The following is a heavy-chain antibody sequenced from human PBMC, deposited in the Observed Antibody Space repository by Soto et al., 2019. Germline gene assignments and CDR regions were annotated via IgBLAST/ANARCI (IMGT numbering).Heavy chain of an antibody. CDR2: INPNSGGT. V-gene: IGHV1-2*02. CDR1: GYTFTGYY. CDR3: ARGLSDIVVVVAATAVDY. J-gene: IGHJ4*02. D-gene: IGHD2-15*01. Sequence: ASVKVSFKASGYTFTGYYMHWVRQAPGQGLEWMGWINPNSGGTNYAQKFQGRVTMTRDTSISTAYMELSRLRSDDTAVYYCARGLSDIVVVVAATAVDYWGQGTLVTVSS.